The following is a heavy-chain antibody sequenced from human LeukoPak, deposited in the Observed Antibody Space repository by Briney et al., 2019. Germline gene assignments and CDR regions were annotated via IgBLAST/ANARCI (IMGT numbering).Heavy chain of an antibody. J-gene: IGHJ4*02. CDR1: GFAFSSYA. CDR3: ARDRRYYDSSGYPDY. CDR2: ISCDGSNK. V-gene: IGHV3-30-3*01. D-gene: IGHD3-22*01. Sequence: GGSLRLSCAASGFAFSSYAMHWVRQAPGKGREWVADISCDGSNKYYADSVKGRFTISRDNSKNTLYLQMNSLRAEDTAVYYCARDRRYYDSSGYPDYWGQGTLVTVSS.